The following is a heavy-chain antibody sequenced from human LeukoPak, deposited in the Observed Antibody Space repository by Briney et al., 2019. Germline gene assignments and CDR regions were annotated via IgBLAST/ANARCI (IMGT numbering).Heavy chain of an antibody. CDR1: GFTFSSHW. CDR3: ARVDSGSLYYFDY. Sequence: GGSLRLSCAASGFTFSSHWMHWVRQAPGKGLVWVSRINSDGSSTSYADSVKGRFTISRDNAKNTLYLQMNSLRAEDTAVYYCARVDSGSLYYFDYWGQGTLVTVSS. J-gene: IGHJ4*02. V-gene: IGHV3-74*01. D-gene: IGHD1-26*01. CDR2: INSDGSST.